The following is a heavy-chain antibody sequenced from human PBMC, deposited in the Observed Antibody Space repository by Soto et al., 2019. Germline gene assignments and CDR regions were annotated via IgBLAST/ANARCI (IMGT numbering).Heavy chain of an antibody. CDR1: GYTFTSYG. D-gene: IGHD6-6*01. J-gene: IGHJ6*02. CDR3: AISGQLRPYYYYYGMDV. CDR2: ISAYNGNT. Sequence: ASVKVSCKASGYTFTSYGISWVRQAPGQGLEWMGWISAYNGNTNYAQKLQGRVTMTTDTSTSTAYMELRSLRSDDTAVYYCAISGQLRPYYYYYGMDVWGQGTTVTLSS. V-gene: IGHV1-18*01.